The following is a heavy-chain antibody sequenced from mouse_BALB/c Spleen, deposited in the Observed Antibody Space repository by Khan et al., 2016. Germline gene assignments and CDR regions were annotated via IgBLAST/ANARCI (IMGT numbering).Heavy chain of an antibody. V-gene: IGHV9-1*02. CDR3: ARGAMVTTGWYFDV. Sequence: QIQLVQSGPELKKPGETVKISCKASGYTFTNSGMNWVKQAPGKGLKWVGWINTYTGKPTYADDFKGRFAFSLETSASTAYLQINNLKNEDMTTYFCARGAMVTTGWYFDVWGAGTTVTVSS. CDR1: GYTFTNSG. J-gene: IGHJ1*01. CDR2: INTYTGKP. D-gene: IGHD2-2*01.